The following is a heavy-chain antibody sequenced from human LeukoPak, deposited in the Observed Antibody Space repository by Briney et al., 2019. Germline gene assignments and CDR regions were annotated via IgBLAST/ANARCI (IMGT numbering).Heavy chain of an antibody. Sequence: SETLSLTCTVSGGPISSSSYYWGWIRQPPGKGLEWIGSIYYSGTTYYNPSLKSRVTISVDTSKNQFSLRLSSVTAADTAVYYCATHGAVARGGFDDWGQGTLVTVSS. CDR1: GGPISSSSYY. CDR3: ATHGAVARGGFDD. J-gene: IGHJ4*02. V-gene: IGHV4-39*01. CDR2: IYYSGTT. D-gene: IGHD6-19*01.